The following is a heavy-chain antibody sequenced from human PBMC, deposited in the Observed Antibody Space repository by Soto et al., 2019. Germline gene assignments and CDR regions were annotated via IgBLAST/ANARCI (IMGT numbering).Heavy chain of an antibody. CDR1: GFTFSSYS. Sequence: EGSLRLSCAASGFTFSSYSMNWVRQAPGKGLEWVSSISSSSSYIYYADSVKGRFTISRDNAKNSLYLQMNSLRAEDTAVYYCARVSGYSYGPGTYWGQGTLVTVSS. CDR3: ARVSGYSYGPGTY. CDR2: ISSSSSYI. V-gene: IGHV3-21*01. J-gene: IGHJ4*02. D-gene: IGHD5-18*01.